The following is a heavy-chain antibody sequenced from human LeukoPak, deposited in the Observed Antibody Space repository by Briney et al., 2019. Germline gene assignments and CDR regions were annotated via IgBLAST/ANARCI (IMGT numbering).Heavy chain of an antibody. CDR1: GGSISSSSYY. CDR2: IYYSGST. Sequence: SETLSLTCTVSGGSISSSSYYWGWIRQPPGKGLGWIGSIYYSGSTYYNPSLKSRVTISVDTSKNQFSLKLSSVTAADTAVYYCARGIAARPVDYWGQGTLVTVSS. J-gene: IGHJ4*02. D-gene: IGHD6-6*01. V-gene: IGHV4-39*01. CDR3: ARGIAARPVDY.